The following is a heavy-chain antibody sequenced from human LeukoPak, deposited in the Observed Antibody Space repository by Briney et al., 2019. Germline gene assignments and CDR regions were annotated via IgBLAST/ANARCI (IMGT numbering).Heavy chain of an antibody. CDR3: ARYIVSYPHDAFDI. J-gene: IGHJ3*02. D-gene: IGHD1-26*01. V-gene: IGHV4-34*01. Sequence: SETLSLTCAVSGGSFSGYYWSWIRQPPGKGLQWIGEINHSGSTNYNPSLKSRVTISLDTSKKKSSLKRSSVTAADTAFYYCARYIVSYPHDAFDIWGQGTMVTVSS. CDR1: GGSFSGYY. CDR2: INHSGST.